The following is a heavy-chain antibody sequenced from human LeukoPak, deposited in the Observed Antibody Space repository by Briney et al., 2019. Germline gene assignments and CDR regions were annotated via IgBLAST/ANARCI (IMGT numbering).Heavy chain of an antibody. CDR3: ARLGAYYDILTGYFRPTFFDY. D-gene: IGHD3-9*01. V-gene: IGHV4-59*08. J-gene: IGHJ4*02. CDR1: GGSIRAYY. Sequence: SETLSLTCTVSGGSIRAYYWNWIRQPPGKGLEWIGYIYYSGSTNYNPSLKSRVTISVDTSKNQFSLKLSSVTAADTAVYYCARLGAYYDILTGYFRPTFFDYWGQGTLVTVSS. CDR2: IYYSGST.